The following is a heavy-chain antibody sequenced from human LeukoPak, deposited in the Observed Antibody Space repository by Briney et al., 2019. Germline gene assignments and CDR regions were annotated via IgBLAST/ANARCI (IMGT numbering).Heavy chain of an antibody. CDR2: ICRGEST. D-gene: IGHD2/OR15-2a*01. Sequence: SETLSLTCTVSAYSVSSIHCWGWVRQPPGKGLEWIGTICRGESTYYNPSLKSRVTISLDTSKNQLSLRLSSVTAADTAVYFCAGHSNRYVGYWGQGTLVTVSS. V-gene: IGHV4-38-2*02. CDR1: AYSVSSIHC. CDR3: AGHSNRYVGY. J-gene: IGHJ4*02.